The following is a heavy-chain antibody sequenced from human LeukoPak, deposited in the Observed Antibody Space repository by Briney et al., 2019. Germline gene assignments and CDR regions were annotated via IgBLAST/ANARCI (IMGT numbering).Heavy chain of an antibody. V-gene: IGHV1-3*04. CDR2: INTGNGNT. D-gene: IGHD1-26*01. CDR3: ARERAVGATTSWFDP. CDR1: GYTFTSYA. Sequence: ASVKVSCKASGYTFTSYAMHWVRQAPGQRLEWMGWINTGNGNTKYSQKFQGRVTITKDTSASTTYMELSGLRSEDTAVYYCARERAVGATTSWFDPWGQGTLVTVSS. J-gene: IGHJ5*02.